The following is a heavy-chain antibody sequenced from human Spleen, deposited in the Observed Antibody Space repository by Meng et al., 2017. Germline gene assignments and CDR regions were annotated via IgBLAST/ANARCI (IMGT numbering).Heavy chain of an antibody. CDR3: VKHSSDWSLDS. J-gene: IGHJ4*02. CDR2: LHPSGNA. V-gene: IGHV1-18*01. D-gene: IGHD6-19*01. Sequence: QDQLVQSGAEVKKPGASVKVSCKSSGYTYTHYQMDWARHAPGQGLEWMGWLHPSGNANYAQKFQGRVTKTTDTSTTTAYMELRSLRSDDSALYYCVKHSSDWSLDSWGQGTLVTVSS. CDR1: GYTYTHYQ.